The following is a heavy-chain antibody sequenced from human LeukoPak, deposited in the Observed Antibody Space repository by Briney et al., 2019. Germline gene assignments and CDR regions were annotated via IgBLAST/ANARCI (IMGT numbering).Heavy chain of an antibody. Sequence: SETLSLTCAVYGGSFSGYYWSWIRQPPGKGLEWIGEINHSGSTNYNPSLKSRVTISVDTSKNQFSLKLSSVTAADTAVYYCAAYYYDSSGYSSYLDYWGQGTLVTVSS. V-gene: IGHV4-34*01. D-gene: IGHD3-22*01. J-gene: IGHJ4*02. CDR1: GGSFSGYY. CDR2: INHSGST. CDR3: AAYYYDSSGYSSYLDY.